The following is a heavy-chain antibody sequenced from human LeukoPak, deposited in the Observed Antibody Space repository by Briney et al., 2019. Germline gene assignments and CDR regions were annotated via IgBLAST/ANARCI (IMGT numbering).Heavy chain of an antibody. CDR3: ARHPGDFTGIVNYYYMDV. V-gene: IGHV3-30*03. J-gene: IGHJ6*03. D-gene: IGHD1-26*01. CDR2: ISYDGSNT. CDR1: VFTYSRHG. Sequence: GGSLRLSCAASVFTYSRHGMHWVRQAPGKGLEWVTIISYDGSNTYYADSVKGRFTISRDNSKNTLFLQMNSLRVEDTAVYYCARHPGDFTGIVNYYYMDVWGKGTAVTVSS.